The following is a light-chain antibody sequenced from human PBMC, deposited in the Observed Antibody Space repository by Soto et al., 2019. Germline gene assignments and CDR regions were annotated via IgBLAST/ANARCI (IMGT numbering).Light chain of an antibody. J-gene: IGLJ2*01. CDR3: SSLGGITHHLL. CDR1: SSDVGGYKL. CDR2: DDT. V-gene: IGLV2-23*01. Sequence: QSALTQPASVSGSPGQSITMSCTGTSSDVGGYKLGSWYQHRPGKTPKLIIYDDTERPSGVSNRFSASKSGYTASLTISGRHAEDDAEYYCSSLGGITHHLLFGGGTKVTVL.